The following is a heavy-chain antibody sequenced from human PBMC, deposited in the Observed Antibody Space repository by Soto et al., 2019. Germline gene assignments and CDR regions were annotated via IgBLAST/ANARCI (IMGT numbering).Heavy chain of an antibody. CDR3: ARWRSSSWFYNWFDP. Sequence: PSETLSLTCAVYGGSFSGYYWSWIRQPPGKGLEWIGEINHSGSTNYNPSLKSRVTISVDTSKNQFSLKLSSVTAADTAVYYCARWRSSSWFYNWFDPWGQGTLVTVS. V-gene: IGHV4-34*01. CDR1: GGSFSGYY. CDR2: INHSGST. J-gene: IGHJ5*02. D-gene: IGHD6-13*01.